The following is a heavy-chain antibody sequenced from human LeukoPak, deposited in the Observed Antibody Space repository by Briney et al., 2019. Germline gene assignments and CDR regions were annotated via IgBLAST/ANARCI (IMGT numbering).Heavy chain of an antibody. D-gene: IGHD3-3*01. CDR3: ARDHFGYYDFWSGYPEVYFDY. CDR2: INSSSSYI. Sequence: GGSLRLSCAASGFTFSSYSMNWVRQAPGKGLEWVSSINSSSSYIYYADSVKGRFTISRDNSKNSLYLQMNSLRAEDTAVYYCARDHFGYYDFWSGYPEVYFDYWGQGTLVTVSS. V-gene: IGHV3-21*01. CDR1: GFTFSSYS. J-gene: IGHJ4*02.